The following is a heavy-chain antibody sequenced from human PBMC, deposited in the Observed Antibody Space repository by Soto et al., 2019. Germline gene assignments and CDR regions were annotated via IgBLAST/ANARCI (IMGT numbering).Heavy chain of an antibody. V-gene: IGHV4-34*01. CDR1: GGSFSGYY. J-gene: IGHJ3*02. CDR2: INHSGST. Sequence: SETLSITCAVYGGSFSGYYWSWIRQPPGKGLEWIGEINHSGSTNYNPSLKSRVTISVDTSKNQFSLKLSSVTAADTAVYYCARGRANWGYGAFDIWGQGTMVTVSS. D-gene: IGHD7-27*01. CDR3: ARGRANWGYGAFDI.